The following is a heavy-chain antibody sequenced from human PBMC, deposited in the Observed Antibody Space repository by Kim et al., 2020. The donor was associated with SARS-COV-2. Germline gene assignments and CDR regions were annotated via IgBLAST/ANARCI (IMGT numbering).Heavy chain of an antibody. D-gene: IGHD1-26*01. J-gene: IGHJ4*02. CDR2: INPNSGGT. CDR3: ARDLLSGTNGRDY. V-gene: IGHV1-2*02. CDR1: GYTFTGYY. Sequence: ASVKVSCKASGYTFTGYYMHWVRQAPGQGLEWMGWINPNSGGTNYAQKFQGRVTMTRDTSISTAYMELSRLRSDDTAVYYCARDLLSGTNGRDYWGQGTLVTVSS.